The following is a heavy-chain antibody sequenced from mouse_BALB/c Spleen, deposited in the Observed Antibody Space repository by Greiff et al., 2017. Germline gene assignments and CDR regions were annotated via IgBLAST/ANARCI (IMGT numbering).Heavy chain of an antibody. J-gene: IGHJ2*01. V-gene: IGHV5-6-5*01. D-gene: IGHD1-1*01. CDR3: ARGNYGFDY. CDR2: ISSGSST. CDR1: GFTFSSYA. Sequence: EVMLVESGGGLVKPGGSLKLSCAASGFTFSSYAMSWVRQTPEKRLEWVASISSGSSTYYPDSVKGRITISRDNARNILYLQMSSLRSEDTAMYYSARGNYGFDYWGQGTTLTVSS.